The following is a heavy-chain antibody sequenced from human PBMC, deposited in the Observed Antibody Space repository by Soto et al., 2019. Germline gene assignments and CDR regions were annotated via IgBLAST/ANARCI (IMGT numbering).Heavy chain of an antibody. CDR3: AGDSVAAAGPRANYYYYGMDV. J-gene: IGHJ6*02. Sequence: SVKVSCKASGGTFSSYAISWVRQAPGQGLEWMGGIIPIFGTANYAQKFQGRVTITADESTSTAYMELSSLRSEDTAVYYCAGDSVAAAGPRANYYYYGMDVWGQGTTVTVSS. CDR2: IIPIFGTA. D-gene: IGHD6-13*01. CDR1: GGTFSSYA. V-gene: IGHV1-69*13.